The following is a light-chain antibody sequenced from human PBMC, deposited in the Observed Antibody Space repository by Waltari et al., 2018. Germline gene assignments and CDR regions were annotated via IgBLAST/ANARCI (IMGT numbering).Light chain of an antibody. CDR3: QQYYNTPLT. V-gene: IGKV4-1*01. CDR2: WAS. Sequence: DIVMTQSPESLAVSLVERATISCKTGERVLSSPNNKNHLAWYQQKPGQPPRLLLYWASTRESGVPDRFIGSGSETDFTLTVTSLQAEDVAVYYCQQYYNTPLTFGGGTKVEVK. J-gene: IGKJ4*01. CDR1: ERVLSSPNNKNH.